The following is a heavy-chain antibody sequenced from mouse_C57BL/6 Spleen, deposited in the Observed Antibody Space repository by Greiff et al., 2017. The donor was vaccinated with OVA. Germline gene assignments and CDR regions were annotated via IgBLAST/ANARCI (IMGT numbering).Heavy chain of an antibody. Sequence: QVHVKQPGAELVKPGASVKLSCKASGYTFTSYWMQWVKQRPGQGLEWIGEIDPSDSYTNYNQKFKGKATLTVDTSSSTAYMQLSSLTSEDSAVYYCAKTAQAYFDYWGQGTTLTVSS. CDR1: GYTFTSYW. V-gene: IGHV1-50*01. CDR3: AKTAQAYFDY. CDR2: IDPSDSYT. D-gene: IGHD3-2*02. J-gene: IGHJ2*01.